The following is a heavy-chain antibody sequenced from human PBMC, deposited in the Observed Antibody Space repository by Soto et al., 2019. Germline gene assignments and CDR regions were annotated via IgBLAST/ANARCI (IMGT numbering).Heavy chain of an antibody. D-gene: IGHD2-15*01. V-gene: IGHV3-23*01. Sequence: GGSLRLSCAAAGLTFSNYAVTWVRQAPGKGLEWVSGVTRGGSAYYADSVKGRFTISRDNSKNTVFLQMNSLRAEDTAIYYCAKDDCSICNGPAYNFDMDVWGQGTTVTVSS. CDR2: VTRGGSA. CDR3: AKDDCSICNGPAYNFDMDV. J-gene: IGHJ6*02. CDR1: GLTFSNYA.